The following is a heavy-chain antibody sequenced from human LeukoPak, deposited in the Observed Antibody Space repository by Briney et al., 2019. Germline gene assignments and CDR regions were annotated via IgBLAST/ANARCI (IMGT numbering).Heavy chain of an antibody. CDR2: ISSSSSYI. CDR3: ARPDY. J-gene: IGHJ4*02. CDR1: GFTFSSYS. Sequence: GGFLRLSWAAFGFTFSSYSMNWVRQAPGKGLEWVSSISSSSSYIYYADSVKGRFTISRDNAKHSLYLQMTRLRAEDPAVYYCARPDYWGQGTLVTVSS. V-gene: IGHV3-21*01.